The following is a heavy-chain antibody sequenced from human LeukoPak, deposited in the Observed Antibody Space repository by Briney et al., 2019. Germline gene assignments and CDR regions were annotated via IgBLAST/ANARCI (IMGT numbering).Heavy chain of an antibody. CDR1: GFTLKSHA. CDR3: AKGRITMVRGVTHIDY. Sequence: PGGSLTLPCAASGFTLKSHAMRWVRQAPGKGLGWVSAFCGSGGSTYYADSVKGRFTISRDNSKNTLYLQMNSLRAEDTAVYYCAKGRITMVRGVTHIDYWGQGTLVTVSS. V-gene: IGHV3-23*01. D-gene: IGHD3-10*01. J-gene: IGHJ4*02. CDR2: FCGSGGST.